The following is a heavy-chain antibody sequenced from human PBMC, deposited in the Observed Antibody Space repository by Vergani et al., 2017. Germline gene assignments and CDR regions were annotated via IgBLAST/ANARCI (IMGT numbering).Heavy chain of an antibody. Sequence: QVQLQESGPGLVKPSQTLSLTCTVSGGSISSSDYYWSWIRQHPGKGLEWIGYIYYSGSTYYNPSLRSRVTISVDTSKNQFSLKLSSGTAADTAVYYCARESVRTALATFDYWGQGTLATVSS. CDR2: IYYSGST. V-gene: IGHV4-31*03. CDR3: ARESVRTALATFDY. CDR1: GGSISSSDYY. D-gene: IGHD5-18*01. J-gene: IGHJ4*02.